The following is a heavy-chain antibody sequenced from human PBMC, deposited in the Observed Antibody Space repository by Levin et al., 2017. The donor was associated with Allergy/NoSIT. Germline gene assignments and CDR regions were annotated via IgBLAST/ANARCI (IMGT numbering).Heavy chain of an antibody. J-gene: IGHJ4*02. D-gene: IGHD6-19*01. V-gene: IGHV3-23*01. CDR2: ISGSGGST. CDR3: AKDAVAVAGPYYFDY. Sequence: PGESLKISCAASGFTFSSYAMSWVRQAPGKGLEWVSAISGSGGSTYYADSVKGRFTISRDNSKNTLYLQMNSLRAEDTAVYYCAKDAVAVAGPYYFDYWGQGTLVTVSS. CDR1: GFTFSSYA.